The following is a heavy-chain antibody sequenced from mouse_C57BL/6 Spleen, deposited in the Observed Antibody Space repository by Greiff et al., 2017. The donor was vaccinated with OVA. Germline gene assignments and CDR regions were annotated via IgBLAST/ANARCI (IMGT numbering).Heavy chain of an antibody. Sequence: EVQRVESEGGLVQPGSSMKLSCTASGFTFSDYYMAWVRQVPEKGLEWVANINYDGSSTYYLDSLKSRFIISRDNAKNILYLQMSSLKSEDTATYYCARGGYDGYHVGAMDYWGQGTSVTVSS. CDR2: INYDGSST. D-gene: IGHD2-3*01. CDR3: ARGGYDGYHVGAMDY. CDR1: GFTFSDYY. V-gene: IGHV5-16*01. J-gene: IGHJ4*01.